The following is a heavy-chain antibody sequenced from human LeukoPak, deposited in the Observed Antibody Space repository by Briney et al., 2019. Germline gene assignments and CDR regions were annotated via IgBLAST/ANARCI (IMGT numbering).Heavy chain of an antibody. Sequence: PGGSLRLPCAASGFTFSSYGMHWVRQAPGKGLEWVAVIWYDGSNKYYADSVKGRFTISRDNSKNTLYLQMNSLRAEDTAVYYCARDPGGNDFDYWGQGTLVTVSS. CDR2: IWYDGSNK. CDR3: ARDPGGNDFDY. CDR1: GFTFSSYG. J-gene: IGHJ4*02. V-gene: IGHV3-33*01. D-gene: IGHD4-23*01.